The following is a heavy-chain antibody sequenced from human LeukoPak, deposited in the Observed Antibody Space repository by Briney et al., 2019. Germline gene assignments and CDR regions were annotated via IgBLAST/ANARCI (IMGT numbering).Heavy chain of an antibody. Sequence: SETLSLTCTVSGYSISSGYYWGWIRQPPGKGLEWIGSIYHSGSTYYNPSLKSPVTMSVDTPKNQFSLKLSSVTAADTAVYYCARQSIAARGYYYYMDVWGKGTTVTVSS. D-gene: IGHD6-6*01. CDR3: ARQSIAARGYYYYMDV. J-gene: IGHJ6*03. V-gene: IGHV4-38-2*02. CDR2: IYHSGST. CDR1: GYSISSGYY.